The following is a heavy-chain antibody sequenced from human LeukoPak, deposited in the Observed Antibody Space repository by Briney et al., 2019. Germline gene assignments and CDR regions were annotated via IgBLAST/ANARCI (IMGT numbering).Heavy chain of an antibody. J-gene: IGHJ4*02. CDR3: ARTSGSLVPFDY. CDR1: GGSISSSSYY. D-gene: IGHD1-26*01. CDR2: IYYSGST. Sequence: SETLSLTCTVSGGSISSSSYYWGWIRQPPGKGLEWIGSIYYSGSTYYNPSLKSRVTISVGTSKNQFSLKLSSVTAADTAVYYCARTSGSLVPFDYWGQGTLVTVSS. V-gene: IGHV4-39*01.